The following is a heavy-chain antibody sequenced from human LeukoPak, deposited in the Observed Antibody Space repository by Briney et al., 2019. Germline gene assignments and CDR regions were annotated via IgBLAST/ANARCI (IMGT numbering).Heavy chain of an antibody. CDR3: ARVFEGYSYGFDY. J-gene: IGHJ4*02. V-gene: IGHV3-23*01. CDR2: ISGSGGST. CDR1: GFTFSSYA. Sequence: GGSLRLSCAASGFTFSSYAMSWVRQAPGKGLEWVSAISGSGGSTYYADSVKGRFTISRDNSKNTLYLQMNSLRAEDTAVYYCARVFEGYSYGFDYWGQGTLVTVSS. D-gene: IGHD5-18*01.